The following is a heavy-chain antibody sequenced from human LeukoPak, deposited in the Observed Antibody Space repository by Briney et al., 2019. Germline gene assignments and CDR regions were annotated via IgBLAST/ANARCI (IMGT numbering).Heavy chain of an antibody. CDR3: AKDRGSSGFDY. CDR2: ISYDGSNE. D-gene: IGHD3-22*01. CDR1: GFTFSSYG. Sequence: GGSLRLSCVASGFTFSSYGMHWVRQAPGKGLEWVAFISYDGSNENIADSVKGRFIISRDNSKNTLYLQMNSLRAEDTAVYYCAKDRGSSGFDYWGQGTLVTVSS. V-gene: IGHV3-30*18. J-gene: IGHJ4*02.